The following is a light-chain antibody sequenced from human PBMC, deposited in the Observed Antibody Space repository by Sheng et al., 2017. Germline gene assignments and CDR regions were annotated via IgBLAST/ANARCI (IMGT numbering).Light chain of an antibody. J-gene: IGLJ2*01. Sequence: NFMLTQPHSVSESPGKTVTISCTRSGGSIASQFVEWYQQRPGSSPTIVIYEDSLRPSGVPDRFSGSIDRSSNSASLSISGLKTEDEADYYCQSYDSNTVIFGGGTEGDRP. V-gene: IGLV6-57*01. CDR3: QSYDSNTVI. CDR2: EDS. CDR1: GGSIASQF.